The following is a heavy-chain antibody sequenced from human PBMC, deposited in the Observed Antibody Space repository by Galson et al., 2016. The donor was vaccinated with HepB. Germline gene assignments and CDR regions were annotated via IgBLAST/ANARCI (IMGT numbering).Heavy chain of an antibody. CDR3: YSYGMHV. CDR1: GFTFSDYF. CDR2: IGSSNSVT. Sequence: SLRLSCAASGFTFSDYFMSWVRQPPGKGLEWISFIGSSNSVTSYADSVRGRFTISRDNAKKSLLLELNSLRAEDTAVYYCYSYGMHVWGHGTTVTVSS. V-gene: IGHV3-11*06. J-gene: IGHJ6*02.